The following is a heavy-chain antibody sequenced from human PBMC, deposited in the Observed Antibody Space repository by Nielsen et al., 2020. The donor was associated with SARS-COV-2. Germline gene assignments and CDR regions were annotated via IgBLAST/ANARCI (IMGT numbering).Heavy chain of an antibody. CDR3: ARGTHYYGSDY. CDR1: GGSFSGYY. Sequence: SETLSLTCTVYGGSFSGYYWSWIRQPPGKGLEWIGEINHSGSTNYNPSLKSRVTISVDKSKNQFSLKLSSVTAADTAVYYCARGTHYYGSDYWGQGTLVTVSS. D-gene: IGHD3-10*01. V-gene: IGHV4-34*01. J-gene: IGHJ4*02. CDR2: INHSGST.